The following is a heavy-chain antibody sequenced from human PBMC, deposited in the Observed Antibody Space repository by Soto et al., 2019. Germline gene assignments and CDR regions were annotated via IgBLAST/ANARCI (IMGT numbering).Heavy chain of an antibody. V-gene: IGHV3-23*01. CDR3: AKAQIKGYCSGGSCYSGKHYFDY. Sequence: HPGGSLRLSCAASGFTFSSYWMHWFRQAPGKGLEWVSAISGSGGSTYYADSVKGRFTISRDNSKNTLYLQMNSLRAEDTAVYYCAKAQIKGYCSGGSCYSGKHYFDYWGQGTLVTVSP. CDR1: GFTFSSYW. CDR2: ISGSGGST. D-gene: IGHD2-15*01. J-gene: IGHJ4*02.